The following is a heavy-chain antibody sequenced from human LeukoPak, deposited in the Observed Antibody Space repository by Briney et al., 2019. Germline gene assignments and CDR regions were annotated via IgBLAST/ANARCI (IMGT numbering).Heavy chain of an antibody. CDR1: GYSISSGYY. D-gene: IGHD4-11*01. CDR3: ARDDYSNYGHY. Sequence: SETLSLTCAVSGYSISSGYYWAWIRQPPGEGLEWVGSIFHSGTYYNPSLKSRVSISMGTSKNQFSLSLSSVTAADTAVYYCARDDYSNYGHYWGQGKLVTVSS. J-gene: IGHJ4*02. V-gene: IGHV4-38-2*02. CDR2: IFHSGT.